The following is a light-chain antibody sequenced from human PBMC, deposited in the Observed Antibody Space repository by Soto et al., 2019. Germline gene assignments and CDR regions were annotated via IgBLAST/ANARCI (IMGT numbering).Light chain of an antibody. CDR3: AAWDDSLNGVV. CDR2: SNT. V-gene: IGLV1-44*01. Sequence: QSVLTQPPSASGTPGQTIAISCSGGSSHIGSHTVNWYQQPPGTAPRILIYSNTQRPSGVPDRFSGSKCGTSSSLPISGLQSEYEGAYYCAAWDDSLNGVVFGGGTKLTVL. J-gene: IGLJ2*01. CDR1: SSHIGSHT.